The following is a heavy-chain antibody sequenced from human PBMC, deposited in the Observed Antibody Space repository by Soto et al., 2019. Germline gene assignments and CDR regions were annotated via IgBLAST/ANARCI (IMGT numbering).Heavy chain of an antibody. CDR3: TRPLICCSGGSCSENDFDI. D-gene: IGHD2-15*01. J-gene: IGHJ3*02. V-gene: IGHV4-30-4*01. CDR2: IYYSGST. Sequence: QVQLQESGPGLVKHSQTLSLTCTVSGGSISSGDYYWSWFRQPPGKGLEWIGYIYYSGSTYYNTSLKSRRTMSEDATKNQFFQRLRSMIAANTDVYYCTRPLICCSGGSCSENDFDIWGQGTMVTVSS. CDR1: GGSISSGDYY.